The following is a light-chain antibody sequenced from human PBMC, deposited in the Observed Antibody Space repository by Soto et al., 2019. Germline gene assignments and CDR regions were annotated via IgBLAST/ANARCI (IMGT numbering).Light chain of an antibody. Sequence: DIQMTQSPSSLSASVGDRVTITCRASKGISNYLAWYQQKPGKVPKLLIYAASTLQSGVPSRFSGSGSGTDFTLTISSLQPEDVATYYCQKYNSALETFGQGTKV. CDR2: AAS. J-gene: IGKJ1*01. V-gene: IGKV1-27*01. CDR1: KGISNY. CDR3: QKYNSALET.